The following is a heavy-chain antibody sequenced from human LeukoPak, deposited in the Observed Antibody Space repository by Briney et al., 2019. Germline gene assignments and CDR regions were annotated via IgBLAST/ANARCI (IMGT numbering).Heavy chain of an antibody. Sequence: SETLSLTCTVSGGSISSYYWTWIRQPPGKGLEWIGNIYYSGSTNYNPSLKSRVTISVDTSKTQFSLKLSSVTAADTAVYYCAREGDGLPDYWGQGTLVTVSS. CDR3: AREGDGLPDY. J-gene: IGHJ4*02. V-gene: IGHV4-59*12. CDR2: IYYSGST. CDR1: GGSISSYY.